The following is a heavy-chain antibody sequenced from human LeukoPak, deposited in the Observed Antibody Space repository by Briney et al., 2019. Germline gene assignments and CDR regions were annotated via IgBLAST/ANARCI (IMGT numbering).Heavy chain of an antibody. CDR3: ARVSGTVVPAAKDDY. J-gene: IGHJ4*02. D-gene: IGHD2-2*01. CDR2: IYYSGST. V-gene: IGHV4-30-4*01. CDR1: GGSISSGDYY. Sequence: SRTLSLTCTVSGGSISSGDYYWSWIRQPPGKGLEWIGYIYYSGSTYYNPSLKSRVTISVDTSKNQFSLKLSSVTAADTAVYYCARVSGTVVPAAKDDYWGQGTLVTVSS.